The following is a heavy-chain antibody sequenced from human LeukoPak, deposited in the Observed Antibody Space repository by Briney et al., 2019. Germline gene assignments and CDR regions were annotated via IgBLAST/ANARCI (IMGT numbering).Heavy chain of an antibody. CDR2: VYYSGST. Sequence: SETLSLTCTVSGASISSYYWSWIRQPPGKGLEWIGYVYYSGSTNYNPSLKSRASISVDTSKNQFSLNLSSVTAADTAVYCCAAFRQWLVILDYWGQGTLVTASS. CDR3: AAFRQWLVILDY. V-gene: IGHV4-59*08. J-gene: IGHJ4*02. CDR1: GASISSYY. D-gene: IGHD6-19*01.